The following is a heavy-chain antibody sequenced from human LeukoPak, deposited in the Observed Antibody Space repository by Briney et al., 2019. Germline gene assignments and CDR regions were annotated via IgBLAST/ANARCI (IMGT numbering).Heavy chain of an antibody. CDR1: GFTFSSYA. CDR3: TTEPPMDFFVVLPA. CDR2: ISGSGGST. V-gene: IGHV3-23*01. D-gene: IGHD2-2*01. Sequence: GGSLRLSCAASGFTFSSYAMSWVRQPPGKGLEWVSVISGSGGSTYYADSVKGRLTISRDNSKNTLYLQMNSLKTEDTAVYYCTTEPPMDFFVVLPAWGQGTLVTVSS. J-gene: IGHJ5*02.